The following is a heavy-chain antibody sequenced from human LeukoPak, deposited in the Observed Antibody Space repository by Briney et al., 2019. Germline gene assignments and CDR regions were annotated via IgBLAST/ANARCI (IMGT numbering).Heavy chain of an antibody. Sequence: GGSLSLSCAASGFTFSGHWMSWVRQAPGKGLEWVANINQGGSDKYYVDSVKGRFTISRDNANNLLYLQMNSLRGEDTAVYYCTIDRSGAEDDWGQGTPVTVSS. CDR3: TIDRSGAEDD. V-gene: IGHV3-7*01. CDR1: GFTFSGHW. CDR2: INQGGSDK. J-gene: IGHJ4*02. D-gene: IGHD1-26*01.